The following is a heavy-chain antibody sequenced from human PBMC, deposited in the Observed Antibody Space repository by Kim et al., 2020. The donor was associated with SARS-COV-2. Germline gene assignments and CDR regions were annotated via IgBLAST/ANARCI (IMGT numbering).Heavy chain of an antibody. CDR2: MYYSGST. D-gene: IGHD3-16*01. V-gene: IGHV4-39*01. CDR1: GGSVSSRGFY. CDR3: ASHVGYNYGFIDD. Sequence: SETLSLTCTVSGGSVSSRGFYWGWIRQPPGKGLEWIGSMYYSGSTYYNPSLKSRVTISVDTSKNQFSLKLTSVTAAYTAVYYCASHVGYNYGFIDDWGQGTLLTVPS. J-gene: IGHJ4*02.